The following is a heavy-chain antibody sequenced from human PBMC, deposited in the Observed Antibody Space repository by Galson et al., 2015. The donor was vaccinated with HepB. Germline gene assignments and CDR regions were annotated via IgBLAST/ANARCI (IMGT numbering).Heavy chain of an antibody. CDR1: GYTLTGYY. D-gene: IGHD3-10*01. CDR2: ISPNSGGA. CDR3: ARGYKEYGSGSYYLDY. Sequence: SVKVSCKASGYTLTGYYMHWVRQAPGQGLEWMGWISPNSGGANYAQKFQGRVTMTRDTSISTAYMELSRLRSDDTAVYYCARGYKEYGSGSYYLDYWGQGTLVTVSS. V-gene: IGHV1-2*02. J-gene: IGHJ4*02.